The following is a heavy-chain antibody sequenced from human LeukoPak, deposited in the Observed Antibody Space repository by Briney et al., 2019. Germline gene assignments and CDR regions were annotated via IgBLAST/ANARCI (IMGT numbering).Heavy chain of an antibody. V-gene: IGHV3-23*01. D-gene: IGHD2-15*01. CDR2: ISGGSGLGT. J-gene: IGHJ3*02. CDR1: GFTFSSYA. Sequence: GGSLRLSCAASGFTFSSYAMSWVRQAPGKGLEWVSAISGGSGLGTYYADSVKGRFTISRDNSKNTLYLQMNSLRAEDTAVYYCARDLKWWVVVAASGSAFDIWGQGTMVTVSS. CDR3: ARDLKWWVVVAASGSAFDI.